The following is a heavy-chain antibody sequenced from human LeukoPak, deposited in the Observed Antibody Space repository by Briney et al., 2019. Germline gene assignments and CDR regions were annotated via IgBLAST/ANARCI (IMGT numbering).Heavy chain of an antibody. CDR1: GFIFSAYH. CDR2: ISRDSTVI. J-gene: IGHJ3*01. CDR3: ARRDDIDV. Sequence: PGGSLRLSSAASGFIFSAYHMNWVRQAPGKGLEWVSFISRDSTVIYYADSVKGRFSVSRDNARNSMSLQMNSLRGDDTAVYYCARRDDIDVWGQGTMVTVSS. V-gene: IGHV3-48*01.